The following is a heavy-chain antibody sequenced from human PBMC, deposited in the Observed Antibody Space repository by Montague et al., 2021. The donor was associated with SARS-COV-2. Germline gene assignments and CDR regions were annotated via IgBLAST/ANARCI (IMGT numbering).Heavy chain of an antibody. J-gene: IGHJ6*02. CDR1: GGSISGYY. D-gene: IGHD5-12*01. V-gene: IGHV4-59*08. CDR2: IFNIGGI. CDR3: AGRYRWAMEV. Sequence: SETLSLTCSVSGGSISGYYWSWIGQPPGRGREWTAYIFNIGGINYNPSLKSRLTTSVDTSKNQFSLKLSSVTAADTAVYYCAGRYRWAMEVWGQGTTVTVSS.